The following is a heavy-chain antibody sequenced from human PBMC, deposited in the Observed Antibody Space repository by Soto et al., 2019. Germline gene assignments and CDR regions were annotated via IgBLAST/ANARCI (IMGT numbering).Heavy chain of an antibody. D-gene: IGHD3-3*01. J-gene: IGHJ6*03. CDR1: GYTFTSYD. CDR3: ARGRTGGYDFWGYYYYYMDV. Sequence: ASVKVSCKASGYTFTSYDINWVRQATGQGLEWMGWMNPNSGNTGYAQKFQGRVTMTRNTSISTAYMELSSLRSEDTAVYYCARGRTGGYDFWGYYYYYMDVWGKGTTVTVSS. V-gene: IGHV1-8*01. CDR2: MNPNSGNT.